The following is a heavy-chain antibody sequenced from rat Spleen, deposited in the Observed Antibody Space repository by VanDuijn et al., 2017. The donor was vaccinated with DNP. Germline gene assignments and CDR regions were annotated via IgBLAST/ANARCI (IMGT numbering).Heavy chain of an antibody. Sequence: EVQLVESGGGLVQPGRSMKLSCAASGFTFSNYDMAWVRQAPKKGLEWVATISYDGSSTYYRDSVKGRFTISRDNAKSTLYLQMDSLRSEDTATYYCTTRGGYSLFDYWGQGVMVTVSS. CDR2: ISYDGSST. J-gene: IGHJ2*01. D-gene: IGHD1-11*01. V-gene: IGHV5-7*01. CDR3: TTRGGYSLFDY. CDR1: GFTFSNYD.